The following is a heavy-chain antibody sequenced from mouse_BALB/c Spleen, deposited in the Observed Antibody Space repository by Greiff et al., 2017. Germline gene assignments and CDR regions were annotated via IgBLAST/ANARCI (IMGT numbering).Heavy chain of an antibody. CDR3: ARDGDYPFAY. V-gene: IGHV5-6-3*01. J-gene: IGHJ3*01. Sequence: EVQLVESGGGLVQPGGSRKLSCAASGFTFSSYGMSWVRQTPDKRLELVATINSNGGSTYYPDSVKGRFTISRDNAKNTLYLQMSSLKSEDTAMYYCARDGDYPFAYWGQGTLVTVSA. CDR1: GFTFSSYG. CDR2: INSNGGST. D-gene: IGHD2-4*01.